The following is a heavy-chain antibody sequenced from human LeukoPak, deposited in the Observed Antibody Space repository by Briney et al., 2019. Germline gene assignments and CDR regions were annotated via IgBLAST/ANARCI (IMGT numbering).Heavy chain of an antibody. CDR2: ISAYNGNT. CDR3: ARDGSPLWFGELSHY. J-gene: IGHJ4*02. V-gene: IGHV1-18*04. D-gene: IGHD3-10*01. CDR1: GYTFTSYG. Sequence: ASVKVSCKASGYTFTSYGISWVRQAPGQGLEWMGWISAYNGNTNYAQKLQGRVTMTTDTSTSTAYMELRSLRSDDTAVYYCARDGSPLWFGELSHYWGQGTLVTVSS.